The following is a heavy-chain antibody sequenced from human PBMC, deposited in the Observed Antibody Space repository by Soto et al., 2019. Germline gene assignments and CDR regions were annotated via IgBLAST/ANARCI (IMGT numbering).Heavy chain of an antibody. CDR1: GGTFSSYA. V-gene: IGHV1-69*13. Sequence: SVKVSCKASGGTFSSYAISWVRQAPGQGLEWMGGIIPIFGTANYAQKFQGRVTITADESTSTAYMELSSLRSEDTAVYYCARRITIFGHYFAFDYWGQGTPVTVSS. J-gene: IGHJ4*02. CDR2: IIPIFGTA. D-gene: IGHD3-3*01. CDR3: ARRITIFGHYFAFDY.